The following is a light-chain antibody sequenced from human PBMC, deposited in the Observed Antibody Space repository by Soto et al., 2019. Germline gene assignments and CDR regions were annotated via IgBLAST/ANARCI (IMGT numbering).Light chain of an antibody. V-gene: IGKV3-20*01. CDR3: QQYGSSPPRT. CDR1: QSVTNNY. CDR2: GAS. Sequence: EIVLTQSPGTLSLSPGERATLSCRASQSVTNNYLAWYQQKPGQAPKLLIYGASSRATGIPDRFSGSWSGTDFTLTISRLEPEDFAVYYCQQYGSSPPRTFGQGTKVEIK. J-gene: IGKJ1*01.